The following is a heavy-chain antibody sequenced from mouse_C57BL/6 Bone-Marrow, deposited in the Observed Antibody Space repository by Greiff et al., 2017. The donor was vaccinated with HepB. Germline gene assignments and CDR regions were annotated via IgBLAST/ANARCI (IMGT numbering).Heavy chain of an antibody. CDR1: GYTFTSYG. Sequence: QVQLQQSGAELARPGASVKLSCKASGYTFTSYGISWVKQRTGQGLEWIGEIYPRSGNTYYNEKFKGKATLTVDTSSSTAYMQLSSLTSEDSAVYFCARGDYAMDYWGQGTSVTVSS. CDR3: ARGDYAMDY. V-gene: IGHV1-81*01. J-gene: IGHJ4*01. CDR2: IYPRSGNT.